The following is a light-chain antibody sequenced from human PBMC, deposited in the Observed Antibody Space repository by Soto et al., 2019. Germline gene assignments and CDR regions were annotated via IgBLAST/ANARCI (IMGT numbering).Light chain of an antibody. J-gene: IGLJ2*01. CDR2: QDR. V-gene: IGLV3-1*01. Sequence: SYELTQPPSVSVSPGQTASITCSGDKMGDKYVCWYQQKPGQPPLLVIYQDRKRPSGIPGRFACSNSGNTATLTIIGTQAIDEADYYCQAWYSSTAAVFGGGTKLTVL. CDR3: QAWYSSTAAV. CDR1: KMGDKY.